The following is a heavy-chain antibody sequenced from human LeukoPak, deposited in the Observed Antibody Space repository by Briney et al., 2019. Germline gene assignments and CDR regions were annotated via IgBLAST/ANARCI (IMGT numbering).Heavy chain of an antibody. CDR1: GGSISSSSYY. CDR2: IYYSGST. Sequence: SETLSLTCTVSGGSISSSSYYWGWIRQPPGKGLEWIGSIYYSGSTYYNPSLKSRVTISVDTSENQFSLKLSSVTAADTAVYYCASWDTAMATLDYWGQGTLVTVSS. V-gene: IGHV4-39*01. D-gene: IGHD5-18*01. J-gene: IGHJ4*02. CDR3: ASWDTAMATLDY.